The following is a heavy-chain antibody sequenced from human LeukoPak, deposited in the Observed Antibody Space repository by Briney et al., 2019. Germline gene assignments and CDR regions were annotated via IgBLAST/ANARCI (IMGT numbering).Heavy chain of an antibody. D-gene: IGHD3-10*01. CDR3: ARVYGKVRGKYFYQMDV. V-gene: IGHV4-61*02. CDR2: IYTSGST. CDR1: GGSISSGSYY. Sequence: TSETLSLTCTVSGGSISSGSYYWSWIRQPAGKGLEWIGRIYTSGSTNYNPSVKSRVTMSVDTSKNEFSLKLTSVTAADTAVYYCARVYGKVRGKYFYQMDVWGNGTTVTVSS. J-gene: IGHJ6*03.